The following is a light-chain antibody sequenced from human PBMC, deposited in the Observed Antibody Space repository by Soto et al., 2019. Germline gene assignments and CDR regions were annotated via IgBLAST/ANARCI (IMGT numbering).Light chain of an antibody. CDR2: EVT. V-gene: IGLV2-14*01. J-gene: IGLJ1*01. CDR3: CSYTTGSTYV. Sequence: QSALTQPASVSGSPGQSITISCTGTSTDIGAYNYVSWYQQHPGKAPKLLIYEVTNRPSGVSNRFSGSKSGNTASLTISGLQAEDEANYYCCSYTTGSTYVFGSGTKLTVL. CDR1: STDIGAYNY.